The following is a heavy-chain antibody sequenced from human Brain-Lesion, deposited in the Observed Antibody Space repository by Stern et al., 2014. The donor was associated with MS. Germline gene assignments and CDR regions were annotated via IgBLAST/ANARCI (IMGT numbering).Heavy chain of an antibody. CDR2: IWPVDSDT. CDR1: GYRFTSNW. V-gene: IGHV5-51*01. Sequence: VQLVQSGAEVKKPGESLKISCKGSGYRFTSNWNGWVCQMPGKGLEWMGIIWPVDSDTRYSPSFQGQVTISADKSISTAYLQWSSLQASDTAMYYCARRGDSSSSGFDYWGQGTLVIVSS. D-gene: IGHD6-6*01. J-gene: IGHJ4*02. CDR3: ARRGDSSSSGFDY.